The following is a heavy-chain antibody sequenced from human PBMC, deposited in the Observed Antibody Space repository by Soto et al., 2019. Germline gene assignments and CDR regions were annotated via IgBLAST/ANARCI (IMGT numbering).Heavy chain of an antibody. CDR1: GGTFSSYA. CDR2: IIPIFGTA. CDR3: AREGSLLGYCSSTSCYRYGMDV. Sequence: QVQLVQSGAEVKKPGSSVKVSCKASGGTFSSYAISWVRQAPGQGLEWMGGIIPIFGTANYAQKFQGRVTITADKSTSTAYMELSSLRSEDTAVYYCAREGSLLGYCSSTSCYRYGMDVWGQGTTVTVSS. V-gene: IGHV1-69*06. D-gene: IGHD2-2*01. J-gene: IGHJ6*02.